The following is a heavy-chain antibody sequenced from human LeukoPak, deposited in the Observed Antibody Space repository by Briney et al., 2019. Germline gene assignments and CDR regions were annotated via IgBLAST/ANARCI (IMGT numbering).Heavy chain of an antibody. Sequence: PSETLSLTCTVSGGSISSGSYYWSWIRQPAGKGLEWIGRIYTSGSTNYNPSLKSRVTISVDTSKNQFSLKLSSVTAADTAVYYCARDHWAVRAWEFNKENELERWFDPWGQGTLVTVSS. V-gene: IGHV4-61*02. CDR2: IYTSGST. CDR1: GGSISSGSYY. J-gene: IGHJ5*02. CDR3: ARDHWAVRAWEFNKENELERWFDP. D-gene: IGHD1-1*01.